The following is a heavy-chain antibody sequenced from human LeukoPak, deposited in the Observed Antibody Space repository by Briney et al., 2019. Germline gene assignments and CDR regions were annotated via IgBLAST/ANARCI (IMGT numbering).Heavy chain of an antibody. CDR1: GYSISSGYY. Sequence: PSETLSLTCTVSGYSISSGYYWGWIRQPPGKGLEWIGEINHSGSTNYNPSLKSRVPISVDTSKNQFSLKLSSVTAADTAVYYCARTLRGYYDFWSGYYTGGYYYYMDVWGKGTTVTVSS. V-gene: IGHV4-38-2*02. CDR3: ARTLRGYYDFWSGYYTGGYYYYMDV. D-gene: IGHD3-3*01. CDR2: INHSGST. J-gene: IGHJ6*03.